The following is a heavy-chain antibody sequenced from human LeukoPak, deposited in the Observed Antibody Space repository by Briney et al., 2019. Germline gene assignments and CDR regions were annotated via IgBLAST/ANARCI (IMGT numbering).Heavy chain of an antibody. CDR1: GFTVSTYS. Sequence: PGGSLRLSCAASGFTVSTYSIEWVRQAPGKGLEWVSYISDSSAMYYADSVRGRFTISRENDKNSLFLQMNSLRAEDTAVYYCARDGGYSGYDADCWGQGTLVTVSS. D-gene: IGHD5-12*01. CDR2: ISDSSAM. CDR3: ARDGGYSGYDADC. V-gene: IGHV3-48*01. J-gene: IGHJ4*02.